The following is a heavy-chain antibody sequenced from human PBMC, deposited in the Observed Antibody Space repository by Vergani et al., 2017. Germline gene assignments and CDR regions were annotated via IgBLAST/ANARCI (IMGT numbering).Heavy chain of an antibody. Sequence: QVQLVQSGAEVKKPGSSVKVSCKASGGTFSSYTISWVRQAPGQGLEWMGRNIPILGIANYAQKFQGRVTITADKSTITAYMELSSLRAEDTAVSYCARGGGYDPAFYYYYGMDVWGQGTTVTVSS. J-gene: IGHJ6*02. V-gene: IGHV1-69*02. CDR2: NIPILGIA. CDR3: ARGGGYDPAFYYYYGMDV. CDR1: GGTFSSYT. D-gene: IGHD5-12*01.